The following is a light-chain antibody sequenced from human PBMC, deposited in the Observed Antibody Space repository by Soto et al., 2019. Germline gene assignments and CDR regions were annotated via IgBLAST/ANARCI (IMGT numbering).Light chain of an antibody. J-gene: IGLJ3*02. CDR3: QSYDSSLSGSGV. Sequence: QPVLTQPPSVSGAPGQRVTISCSGSSSNIGAGYDVHWYQQLPGTAPKLLISANNIRPSGVPDRFSGSKSGTSASLAITGLQAEDEADYYRQSYDSSLSGSGVFGGGTKVTVL. V-gene: IGLV1-40*01. CDR2: ANN. CDR1: SSNIGAGYD.